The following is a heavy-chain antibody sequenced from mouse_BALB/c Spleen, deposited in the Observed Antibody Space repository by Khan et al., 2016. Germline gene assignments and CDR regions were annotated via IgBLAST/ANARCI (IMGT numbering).Heavy chain of an antibody. D-gene: IGHD1-1*01. CDR2: ISNGGGST. CDR3: ARMTLIYYYVSSPNFFNY. V-gene: IGHV5-12-2*01. Sequence: EVQLVESGGGLVQPGGSLKLSCAASGFTFSSYTMSWVRQTPEKRLEWVAYISNGGGSTYYPDTVKGRFTISRDNATNTRYLQMSSLKSEDTAMYYSARMTLIYYYVSSPNFFNYGGKDTTLSVSS. J-gene: IGHJ2*01. CDR1: GFTFSSYT.